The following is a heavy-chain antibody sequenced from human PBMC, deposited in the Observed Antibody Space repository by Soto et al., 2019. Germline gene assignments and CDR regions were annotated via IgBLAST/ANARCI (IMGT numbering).Heavy chain of an antibody. Sequence: EVQLVESRGGLVQPGGSLRLSCAASGFTISGYAMHRVRQAPGKGLEYVSAITSNGGNTDYASSVKGRFTISRDNSKNTLYLQMGSLRAEDMAVYYCARRIPFGYGMDVWGQGTTVTVSS. CDR2: ITSNGGNT. CDR1: GFTISGYA. D-gene: IGHD2-21*01. J-gene: IGHJ6*02. CDR3: ARRIPFGYGMDV. V-gene: IGHV3-64*01.